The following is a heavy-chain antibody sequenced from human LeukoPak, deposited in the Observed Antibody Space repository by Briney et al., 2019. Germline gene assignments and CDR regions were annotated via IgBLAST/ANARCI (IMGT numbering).Heavy chain of an antibody. V-gene: IGHV3-30-3*01. CDR2: ISYDGSNK. D-gene: IGHD2-15*01. CDR3: ARAAVVVLAATPGDY. J-gene: IGHJ4*02. Sequence: GGSLRLSCAASGFTVSSNYMSWVRQAPGKGLEWVAVISYDGSNKYYADSVKGRFTISRDTSKNTLYLQMNSLRPEDTAVYYCARAAVVVLAATPGDYWGQGTLVTVSS. CDR1: GFTVSSNY.